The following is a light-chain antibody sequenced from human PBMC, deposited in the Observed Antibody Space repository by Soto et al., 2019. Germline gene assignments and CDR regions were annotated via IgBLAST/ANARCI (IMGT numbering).Light chain of an antibody. Sequence: IVLTQYPANLSLSPGEGATLSCRASQSVSRYLAWYQQKHGQAPRLLIYDASNRATGIPARFSGSVSGTDGTITISSLETEDGAVYFCQQYGTSPRTFGQGTKVDIK. J-gene: IGKJ1*01. CDR1: QSVSRY. CDR3: QQYGTSPRT. CDR2: DAS. V-gene: IGKV3-11*01.